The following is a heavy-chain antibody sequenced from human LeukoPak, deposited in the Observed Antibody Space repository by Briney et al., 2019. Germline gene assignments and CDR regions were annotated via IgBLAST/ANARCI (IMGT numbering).Heavy chain of an antibody. V-gene: IGHV3-48*01. J-gene: IGHJ6*02. CDR3: AREASTYSYGSGMDV. D-gene: IGHD3-10*01. CDR2: ISSGSGTI. CDR1: GFTFSRYS. Sequence: GGSLRPSCAASGFTFSRYSINWVRQAPGKGLEWVSYISSGSGTIYYADSVKGRFAIFRDNAKNSLYLQMNSLRAEDTAVYYCAREASTYSYGSGMDVWGQGTTVTVSS.